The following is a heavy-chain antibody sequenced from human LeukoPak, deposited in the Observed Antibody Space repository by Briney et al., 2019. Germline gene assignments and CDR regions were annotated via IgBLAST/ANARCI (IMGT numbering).Heavy chain of an antibody. Sequence: GAPVKVSCKASGYTFTSYGISWVRQAPGQGLEWMGWISAYNGNTNYAQKLQGRVTMTTDTSTSTAYMELRSLRSDDTAVYYCARERYYYDSSGYPPDYWGQGTLVTVSS. V-gene: IGHV1-18*01. CDR2: ISAYNGNT. J-gene: IGHJ4*02. CDR1: GYTFTSYG. D-gene: IGHD3-22*01. CDR3: ARERYYYDSSGYPPDY.